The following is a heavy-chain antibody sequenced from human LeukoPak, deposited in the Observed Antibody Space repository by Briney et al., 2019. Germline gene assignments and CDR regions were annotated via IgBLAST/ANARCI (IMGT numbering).Heavy chain of an antibody. CDR1: GFTFSSYA. V-gene: IGHV3-23*01. CDR2: ISGSGGST. CDR3: AEDHGTYYYDSSGYRFDY. Sequence: GGSLRLSCAASGFTFSSYAMSWVRQAPGKGLEWVSAISGSGGSTYYADSVKGRFTISRDNSKNTLYLQMNSLRAEDTAVYYCAEDHGTYYYDSSGYRFDYWGQGTLVTVSS. J-gene: IGHJ4*02. D-gene: IGHD3-22*01.